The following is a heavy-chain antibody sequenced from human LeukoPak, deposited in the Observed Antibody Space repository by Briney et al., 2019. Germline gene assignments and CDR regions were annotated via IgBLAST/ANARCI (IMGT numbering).Heavy chain of an antibody. CDR2: IAIGADTT. D-gene: IGHD6-6*01. J-gene: IGHJ4*02. CDR1: GFTFTNHG. Sequence: GGSLRLSCTASGFTFTNHGMTWVRQAPGKGLEWVSAIAIGADTTYYADSVEGRFTISRDNSKSTLYLQMNGLRVEDTGIYYCAKEIRPNDYWGQGTLVTVSS. CDR3: AKEIRPNDY. V-gene: IGHV3-23*01.